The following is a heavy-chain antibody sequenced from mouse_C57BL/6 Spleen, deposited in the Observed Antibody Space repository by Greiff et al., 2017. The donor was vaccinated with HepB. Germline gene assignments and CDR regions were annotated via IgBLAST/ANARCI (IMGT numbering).Heavy chain of an antibody. CDR3: ARSGYGYYYAMDY. Sequence: EVQLQQSGPELVKPGASVKISCKASGYSFTGYYMNWVKQSPEKSLEWIGEINPSTGGTTYNQKFKAKATLTVDKSSSTAYMQLKSLTSEDSAVYYCARSGYGYYYAMDYWGQGTSVTVSS. CDR1: GYSFTGYY. J-gene: IGHJ4*01. CDR2: INPSTGGT. D-gene: IGHD1-2*01. V-gene: IGHV1-42*01.